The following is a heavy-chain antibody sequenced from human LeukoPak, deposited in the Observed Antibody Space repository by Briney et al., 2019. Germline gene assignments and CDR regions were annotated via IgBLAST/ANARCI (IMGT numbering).Heavy chain of an antibody. D-gene: IGHD2-15*01. V-gene: IGHV1-18*01. J-gene: IGHJ4*02. Sequence: ASVKVSCKASGYTFTSYGISWVRQAPGQGLEWMEWISAYNGNTNYAQKLQGRVTMTTDTSTSTAYMELRSLRSDDTAVYYCAKISARYCSGGSCYFDYRGQGTLVTVSS. CDR2: ISAYNGNT. CDR1: GYTFTSYG. CDR3: AKISARYCSGGSCYFDY.